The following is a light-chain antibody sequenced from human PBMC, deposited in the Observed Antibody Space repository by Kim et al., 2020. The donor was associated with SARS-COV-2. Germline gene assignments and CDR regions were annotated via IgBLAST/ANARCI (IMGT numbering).Light chain of an antibody. Sequence: QSVLTQPPSVSAAPGQKVTISCAGSSSNIGNNYVFWYQQLRGTAPKLLIYDNNKRPTGIPDSFSGSKSGTSSILGITRQQTEDESDYYCGTWDSSHVVFGGGTQLTVL. J-gene: IGLJ2*01. CDR1: SSNIGNNY. V-gene: IGLV1-51*01. CDR3: GTWDSSHVV. CDR2: DNN.